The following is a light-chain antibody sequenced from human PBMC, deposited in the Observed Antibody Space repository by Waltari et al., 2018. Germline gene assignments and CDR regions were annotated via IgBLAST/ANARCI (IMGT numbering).Light chain of an antibody. J-gene: IGKJ1*01. CDR2: FGS. V-gene: IGKV2-28*01. CDR3: MQALQTPWT. Sequence: DIVVTPSPLSLPVTPGQPATISCRAHQSRLDRNGYNLLEWYLQKPGQSPQLLIYFGSHRASGVPDRFSGSGSGRDFTLNISRVEAEDVGVYYCMQALQTPWTFGQGTKVEIK. CDR1: QSRLDRNGYNL.